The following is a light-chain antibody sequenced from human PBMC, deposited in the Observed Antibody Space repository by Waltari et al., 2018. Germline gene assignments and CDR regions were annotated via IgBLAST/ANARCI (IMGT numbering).Light chain of an antibody. Sequence: QSALTQPASVSGSPGQSITISCTGTSSDVGSYNLVSWYQQYPGKAPKLMISEVSKRPSGVSYRFSGSKSGNTASLTSSGLQAEDEADYYCCSYAGSSTWVFGGGTKLTVL. J-gene: IGLJ3*02. CDR1: SSDVGSYNL. CDR2: EVS. V-gene: IGLV2-23*02. CDR3: CSYAGSSTWV.